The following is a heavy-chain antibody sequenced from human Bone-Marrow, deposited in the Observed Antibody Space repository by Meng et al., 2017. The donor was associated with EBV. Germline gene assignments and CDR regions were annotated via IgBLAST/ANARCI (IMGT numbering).Heavy chain of an antibody. CDR3: ARDVYASGTYRADP. Sequence: VWLVQSGAEVKKPGASVKVSCKASGYTFTRYDINWVRQATGQGLEWMGWMDPNSGNTGFAQKFQGRVTMTRNTSISTAYMELSALTSEDTAVYYCARDVYASGTYRADPWGQGTLVTVSS. CDR1: GYTFTRYD. CDR2: MDPNSGNT. V-gene: IGHV1-8*01. J-gene: IGHJ5*02. D-gene: IGHD3-10*01.